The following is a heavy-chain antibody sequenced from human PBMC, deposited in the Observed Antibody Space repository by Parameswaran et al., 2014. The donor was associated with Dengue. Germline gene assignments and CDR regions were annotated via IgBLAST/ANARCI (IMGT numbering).Heavy chain of an antibody. CDR3: ARGPGLSD. J-gene: IGHJ4*02. CDR2: INAGNGNT. Sequence: WVRQAPGQRLEWMGWINAGNGNTKYSQKFQGRVTITRDTSASTAYMELSSLRSEDTAVYYCARGPGLSDWGQGTLVTVSS. V-gene: IGHV1-3*01. D-gene: IGHD1-26*01.